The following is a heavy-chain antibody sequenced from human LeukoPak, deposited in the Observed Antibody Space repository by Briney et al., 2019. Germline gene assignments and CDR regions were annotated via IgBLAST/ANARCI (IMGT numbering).Heavy chain of an antibody. CDR3: ARTYYSFWSNYYGY. V-gene: IGHV4-38-2*02. D-gene: IGHD3-3*01. Sequence: SETLSLTCSVSGYSISSGYYWGWIRQPPGKGLEWIGSIFHSGSTCYNPSLKSRVTISVDTSKNQFSLKLSSVTAADTAVYYCARTYYSFWSNYYGYWGQGTLVTVSS. CDR1: GYSISSGYY. CDR2: IFHSGST. J-gene: IGHJ4*02.